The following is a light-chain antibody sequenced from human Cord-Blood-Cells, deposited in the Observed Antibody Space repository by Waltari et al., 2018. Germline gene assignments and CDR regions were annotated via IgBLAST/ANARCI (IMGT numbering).Light chain of an antibody. V-gene: IGLV2-8*01. CDR2: EVS. Sequence: QHALPHPPSASGSPGQSLTISCTGTRSDVGGYNSASWYTQRPDKAPKLRIYEVSRRPSGVPDRFSGSKSGNTASLTVSGLQAEDEADYYCSSYAGSNNYVFGTGTKVTVV. J-gene: IGLJ1*01. CDR1: RSDVGGYNS. CDR3: SSYAGSNNYV.